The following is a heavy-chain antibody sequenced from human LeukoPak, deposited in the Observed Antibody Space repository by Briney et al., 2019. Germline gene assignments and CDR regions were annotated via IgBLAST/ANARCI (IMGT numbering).Heavy chain of an antibody. D-gene: IGHD6-6*01. Sequence: GGSLRLSCAASGFTFDDYGVNWVRQAPGKGLEWISHISASSSGIFYADSVKGRFITSRDNTRSSLYLQMNSLRAEDTAVYYCVRDPSSVRLPFGSWGQGTLVTVSS. CDR2: ISASSSGI. CDR1: GFTFDDYG. V-gene: IGHV3-48*01. J-gene: IGHJ4*02. CDR3: VRDPSSVRLPFGS.